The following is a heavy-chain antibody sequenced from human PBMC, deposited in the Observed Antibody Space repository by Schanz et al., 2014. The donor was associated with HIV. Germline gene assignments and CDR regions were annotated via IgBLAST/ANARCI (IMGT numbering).Heavy chain of an antibody. CDR3: ARVPAGSGSNFDS. Sequence: QVQLQESGPGLVKPSQTLSLTCTVSGASVSSSIYYWSWIRQLPGEGLEWIGYMFYRGTTYFHPSLKSRVSRSVDTSKNQFSLMLTSVTAADTAIYYCARVPAGSGSNFDSWGQGTLVIVSS. D-gene: IGHD3-10*01. J-gene: IGHJ4*02. CDR2: MFYRGTT. CDR1: GASVSSSIYY. V-gene: IGHV4-31*03.